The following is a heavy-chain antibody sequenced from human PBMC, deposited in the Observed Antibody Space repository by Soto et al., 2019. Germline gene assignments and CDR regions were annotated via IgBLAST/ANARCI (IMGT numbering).Heavy chain of an antibody. CDR3: VRLIGNSWLDY. D-gene: IGHD6-13*01. V-gene: IGHV6-1*01. Sequence: PSQALSLTCVISGDSVSSNSVTWNWIRQSPARGLEWLGRTYYRSKWYNDYAVSVESRITINADTSKNQFFLQLNSVIPEDTAVYYCVRLIGNSWLDYWGQGTLVNVSS. CDR2: TYYRSKWYN. J-gene: IGHJ4*02. CDR1: GDSVSSNSVT.